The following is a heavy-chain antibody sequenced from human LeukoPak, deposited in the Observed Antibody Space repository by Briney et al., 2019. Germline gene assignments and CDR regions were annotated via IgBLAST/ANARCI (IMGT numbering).Heavy chain of an antibody. CDR1: GFTFSSTA. CDR3: ARAHPSIAAASTPPPIDY. J-gene: IGHJ4*02. Sequence: GGSLRLSCAASGFTFSSTAMTWVRQAPGRGLEWVSSINGGGTTIYYADSVKGRFTISRDNSKNTLYLQMNSLRAEDTAVYYCARAHPSIAAASTPPPIDYWGQGTLVTVSS. CDR2: INGGGTTI. V-gene: IGHV3-23*01. D-gene: IGHD6-13*01.